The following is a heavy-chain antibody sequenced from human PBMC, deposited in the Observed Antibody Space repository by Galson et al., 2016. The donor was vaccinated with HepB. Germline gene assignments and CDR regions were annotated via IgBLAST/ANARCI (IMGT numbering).Heavy chain of an antibody. D-gene: IGHD1-7*01. CDR2: IYPGDSDT. V-gene: IGHV5-51*01. CDR3: ARRKNYAPDY. CDR1: GYSFTTYW. Sequence: QSGAEVKKPGESLKISCKASGYSFTTYWTGWVRQVPGKGLEWVGIIYPGDSDTRYSPSFQGQVTISADRSISTAYLQWSSLKASDTAMYYCARRKNYAPDYWGQGTLVTVSS. J-gene: IGHJ4*02.